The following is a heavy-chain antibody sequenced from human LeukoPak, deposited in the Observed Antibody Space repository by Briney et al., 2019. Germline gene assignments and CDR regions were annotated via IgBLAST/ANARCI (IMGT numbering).Heavy chain of an antibody. CDR1: GFTVSSNY. CDR2: IYSGGST. Sequence: GGSLRLSCAASGFTVSSNYMSWVRQAPGKGLEWVSVIYSGGSTYYADSVKGRFTISRDNSKNTLYLQMNSLRAEDTAVYYCAREESRLAAAGNPLDYWGQGTLVTVPS. J-gene: IGHJ4*02. CDR3: AREESRLAAAGNPLDY. D-gene: IGHD6-13*01. V-gene: IGHV3-66*01.